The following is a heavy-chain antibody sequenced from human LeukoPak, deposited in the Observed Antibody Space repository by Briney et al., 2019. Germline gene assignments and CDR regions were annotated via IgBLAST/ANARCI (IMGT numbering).Heavy chain of an antibody. V-gene: IGHV4-39*01. Sequence: TSETLSLTCTVSGGSISSNNYFWGWIRQPPGKGLEWIGSIYDSGSTYYNPSLKSRVTISVDTSKNQFSLKLDSVTAADTAMYYCQSRFLEWLLDYWGQGTLVTVSS. J-gene: IGHJ4*02. D-gene: IGHD3-3*01. CDR1: GGSISSNNYF. CDR3: QSRFLEWLLDY. CDR2: IYDSGST.